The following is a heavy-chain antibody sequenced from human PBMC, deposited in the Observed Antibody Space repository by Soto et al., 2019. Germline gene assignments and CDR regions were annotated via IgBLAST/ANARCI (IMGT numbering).Heavy chain of an antibody. V-gene: IGHV4-31*03. D-gene: IGHD2-15*01. CDR3: AREQWGYDS. CDR1: GGSISSNGHY. J-gene: IGHJ4*02. CDR2: IYYTGNT. Sequence: QVQLQESGPELVKPSQTLSLTCTVSGGSISSNGHYWTWIRQHPGKGLEWIAYIYYTGNTYYNPSLKSRLSISVDTSKNQFSLHLRSVTPADTAVYYSAREQWGYDSWGQGTLVTVSS.